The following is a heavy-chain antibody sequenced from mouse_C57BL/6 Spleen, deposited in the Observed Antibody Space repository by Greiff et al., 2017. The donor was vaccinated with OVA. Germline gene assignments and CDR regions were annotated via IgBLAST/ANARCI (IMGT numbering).Heavy chain of an antibody. CDR1: GFSLTSYG. CDR2: IWSDGST. D-gene: IGHD2-5*01. V-gene: IGHV2-6-1*01. J-gene: IGHJ2*01. CDR3: ARHASYSNLYYFDY. Sequence: VQGVESGPGLVAPSQSLSITCTVSGFSLTSYGAHWVRQPPGKGLEWLVVIWSDGSTTYNSALKSRLSISKDNSKSQVFLKMNSLQTNDTAMYYCARHASYSNLYYFDYWGQGTTLTVSS.